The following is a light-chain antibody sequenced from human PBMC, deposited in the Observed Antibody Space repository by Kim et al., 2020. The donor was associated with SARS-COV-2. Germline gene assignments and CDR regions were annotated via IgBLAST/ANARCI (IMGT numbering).Light chain of an antibody. Sequence: SASVGDRINITCRASQGIKTYLAGFRHKPGTAPKALISAVSTLQSGVPSRFSGSGSERDFTLTISSLQPEDFATYYCQQFHTYPPTFGHGTKLEI. V-gene: IGKV1-16*01. CDR1: QGIKTY. J-gene: IGKJ2*01. CDR3: QQFHTYPPT. CDR2: AVS.